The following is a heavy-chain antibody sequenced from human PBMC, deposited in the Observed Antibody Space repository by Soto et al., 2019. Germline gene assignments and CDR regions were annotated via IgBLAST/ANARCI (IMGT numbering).Heavy chain of an antibody. CDR2: ASDSGGTT. CDR3: AKHTAVRYIGGPGTGYYYMDV. Sequence: GGSLRLSCAASGFSSTNYAMSWVRLTPGKGLEWVSAASDSGGTTYYADSVKGRFTISRDNSRKTLYLQMNSLRAEDTAVYYCAKHTAVRYIGGPGTGYYYMDVWGKGTTVTVSS. D-gene: IGHD5-18*01. J-gene: IGHJ6*03. CDR1: GFSSTNYA. V-gene: IGHV3-23*01.